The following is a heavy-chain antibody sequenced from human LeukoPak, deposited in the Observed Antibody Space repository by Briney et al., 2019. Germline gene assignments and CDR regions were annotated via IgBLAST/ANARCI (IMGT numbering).Heavy chain of an antibody. Sequence: SETLSLTCTVSGGSIRSGSHYWAWIRPPPGKGLEWIGSIYYSGSTYYNPSLENRVTISIDTPKNHFSLKLSSLSAADTSVYYCAKRDDSGGNLVDLWGQGTLVTVS. CDR2: IYYSGST. D-gene: IGHD3-22*01. CDR1: GGSIRSGSHY. J-gene: IGHJ4*02. V-gene: IGHV4-39*02. CDR3: AKRDDSGGNLVDL.